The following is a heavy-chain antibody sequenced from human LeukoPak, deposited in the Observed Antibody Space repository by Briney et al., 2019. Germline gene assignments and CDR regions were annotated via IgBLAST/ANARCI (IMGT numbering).Heavy chain of an antibody. V-gene: IGHV3-23*01. CDR3: AKKYYYGSGRYIYYFDY. J-gene: IGHJ4*02. Sequence: GGSLRLSCAASGFTFSSYAMSWVRQAPGKGLEWVSAISGSGGSTYYADSVKGRFTISRDNSKNTLYLQMNSLRAEDTAVYYCAKKYYYGSGRYIYYFDYWGQGTLVTVSS. CDR2: ISGSGGST. CDR1: GFTFSSYA. D-gene: IGHD3-10*01.